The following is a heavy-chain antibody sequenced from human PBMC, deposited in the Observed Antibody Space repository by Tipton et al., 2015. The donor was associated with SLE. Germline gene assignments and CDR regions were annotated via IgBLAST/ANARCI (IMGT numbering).Heavy chain of an antibody. V-gene: IGHV4-30-2*01. Sequence: TLSLTCAVSGGSISSGGYSWSWIRQPPGKGLEWFGYIYHSGSTYYNPSLKSRVTISVDRSKNQFSLKLNSVTAADTAVYYCARGGAGITMVRGATYYYYYMDVWGKGTTVTVSS. CDR3: ARGGAGITMVRGATYYYYYMDV. CDR2: IYHSGST. D-gene: IGHD3-10*01. J-gene: IGHJ6*03. CDR1: GGSISSGGYS.